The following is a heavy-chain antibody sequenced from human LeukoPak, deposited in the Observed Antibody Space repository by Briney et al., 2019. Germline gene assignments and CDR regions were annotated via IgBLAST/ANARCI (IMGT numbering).Heavy chain of an antibody. J-gene: IGHJ4*02. D-gene: IGHD6-19*01. Sequence: GGSLRLSCAASGFTFSSYAMHWVRQAPGKGLEWVAVISYDGSNKYYADSVEGRFTISRDNSKNTLYLQMNSLRAEDTAVYYCARAVAGTFGESRTGDFDYWGQGTLVTVSS. CDR1: GFTFSSYA. CDR3: ARAVAGTFGESRTGDFDY. CDR2: ISYDGSNK. V-gene: IGHV3-30-3*01.